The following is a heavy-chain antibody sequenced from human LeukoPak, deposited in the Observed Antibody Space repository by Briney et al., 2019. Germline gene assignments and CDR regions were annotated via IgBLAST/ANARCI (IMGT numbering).Heavy chain of an antibody. J-gene: IGHJ4*02. CDR3: ARGSSGWYEDY. D-gene: IGHD6-19*01. V-gene: IGHV1-18*01. CDR2: ISAYNGNT. Sequence: RVASVKVSCKASGYTFTSYGISWVRQAPGQGLEWMGWISAYNGNTNYAQNLQGRVTMTTDTSTSTAYMELRSLTSDDTAVYYCARGSSGWYEDYWGQGTLVTVSS. CDR1: GYTFTSYG.